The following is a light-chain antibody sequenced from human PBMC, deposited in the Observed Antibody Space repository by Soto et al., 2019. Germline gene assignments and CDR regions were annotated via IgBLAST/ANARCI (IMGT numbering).Light chain of an antibody. CDR1: QSVSIL. CDR2: GAS. Sequence: VMTPSPATLSVSPGERATLSCRASQSVSILLAWYQQKPGQPPRLLIYGASNRATGIPDRFSGSGSGTDFTLTISRLEPEDFAVYYCQQYGSSGTFGQGTKVDIK. V-gene: IGKV3-20*01. J-gene: IGKJ1*01. CDR3: QQYGSSGT.